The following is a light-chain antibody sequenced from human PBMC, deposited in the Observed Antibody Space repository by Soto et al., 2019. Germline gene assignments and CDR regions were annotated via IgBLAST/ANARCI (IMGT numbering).Light chain of an antibody. CDR1: QGLSRF. Sequence: DIQLTQSESSLFTRVGDRVTITFRASQGLSRFLAWYQQIPGKAPSLIIYPASNLQSVVPSRFSGRGSGTQFNRTISSLQHEHVETYYCQSTPITPWTFGQGTNV. CDR3: QSTPITPWT. J-gene: IGKJ1*01. V-gene: IGKV1-39*01. CDR2: PAS.